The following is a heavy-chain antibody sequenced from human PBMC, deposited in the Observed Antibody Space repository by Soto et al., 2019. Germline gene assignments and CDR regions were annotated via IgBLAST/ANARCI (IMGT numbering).Heavy chain of an antibody. CDR2: INHSGST. V-gene: IGHV4-34*01. J-gene: IGHJ6*03. CDR1: GGSFSGYY. D-gene: IGHD2-2*01. CDR3: ARGKRFPIPYYYYYHLDV. Sequence: PSETLSLTCAVYGGSFSGYYWSWIRQPPGKGLEWIREINHSGSTNYNPSLKSRVTISVDTSKNQFSLKLSSVTAADTAVYYCARGKRFPIPYYYYYHLDVWGKGTTVTVSS.